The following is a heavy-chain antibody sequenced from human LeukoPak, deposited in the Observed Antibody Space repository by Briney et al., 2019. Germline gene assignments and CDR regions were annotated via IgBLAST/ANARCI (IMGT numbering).Heavy chain of an antibody. D-gene: IGHD6-19*01. J-gene: IGHJ4*02. CDR2: IIPIFGTA. CDR3: ARDREQQWLGFDY. CDR1: GGTLSSYA. Sequence: ASVKVSCKASGGTLSSYAISWVRQAPGQGLEWMGGIIPIFGTANYAQKFQGRVTITADKSTSTAYMELSSLRSEDTAVYYCARDREQQWLGFDYWGQGTLVTVSS. V-gene: IGHV1-69*06.